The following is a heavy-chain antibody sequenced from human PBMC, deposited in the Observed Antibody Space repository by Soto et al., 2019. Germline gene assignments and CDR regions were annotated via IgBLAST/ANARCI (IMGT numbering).Heavy chain of an antibody. CDR3: ARSLGSNYYYAMDV. V-gene: IGHV3-30-3*01. J-gene: IGHJ6*02. CDR2: ISFDGTKK. D-gene: IGHD5-12*01. Sequence: PGGSLSLSCSASGFTLISHAMHWVRQAPGKGLEWVAVISFDGTKKYYADSVQGRLTISRDISKSTLYLQVNSLRAEDAAVYFCARSLGSNYYYAMDVWGHGTTVTVSS. CDR1: GFTLISHA.